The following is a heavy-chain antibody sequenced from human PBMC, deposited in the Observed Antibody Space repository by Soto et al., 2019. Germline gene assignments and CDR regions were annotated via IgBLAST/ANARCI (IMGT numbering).Heavy chain of an antibody. CDR2: IIPIVGTA. V-gene: IGHV1-69*01. CDR1: GGTFSSYS. D-gene: IGHD6-13*01. J-gene: IGHJ6*02. Sequence: QVQLVQPGAEVKKPGSSVNVSCKASGGTFSSYSISWVRQAPGQGREWMGGIIPIVGTANYAQKFQRRVTITADESTSTAHIELSSLRSEETAVYYCASVASSWYGLRPGDYYYGMDVWGQGTTVTVSS. CDR3: ASVASSWYGLRPGDYYYGMDV.